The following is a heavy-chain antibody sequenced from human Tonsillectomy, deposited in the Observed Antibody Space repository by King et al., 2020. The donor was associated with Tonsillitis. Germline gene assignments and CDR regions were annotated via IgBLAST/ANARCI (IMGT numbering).Heavy chain of an antibody. V-gene: IGHV1-58*01. J-gene: IGHJ5*02. D-gene: IGHD2-15*01. Sequence: QLVQSGPEVKKPGTSVKVSCKASGFTSSTSAVHWVRQARGQRLEWMGWIVVGSGDFNFAQKFQERLTITRDMSTSTAYMELSRLRSEDTAVYYCACQPRGHCSGGICPLYNWFDPWGQGTLVTVSS. CDR1: GFTSSTSA. CDR2: IVVGSGDF. CDR3: ACQPRGHCSGGICPLYNWFDP.